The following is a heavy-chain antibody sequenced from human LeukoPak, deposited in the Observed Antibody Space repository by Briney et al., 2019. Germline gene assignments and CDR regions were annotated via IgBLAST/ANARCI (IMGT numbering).Heavy chain of an antibody. D-gene: IGHD6-13*01. CDR1: GYTFTDYY. CDR2: INPNSGAT. J-gene: IGHJ4*02. Sequence: ASVKVSCKASGYTFTDYYMHWMRQAPGQRLEWMGWINPNSGATNYAQKFQGRVTMTRDTSISTAYMELNRLRSDDTAVYYCARDPGAQIYAGTLANDYWGQGTLVTVSS. CDR3: ARDPGAQIYAGTLANDY. V-gene: IGHV1-2*02.